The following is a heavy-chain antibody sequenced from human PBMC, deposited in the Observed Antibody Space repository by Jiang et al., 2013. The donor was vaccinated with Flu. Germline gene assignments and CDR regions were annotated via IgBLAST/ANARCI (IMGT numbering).Heavy chain of an antibody. CDR3: ARTPRGPGYYYGMDV. CDR1: GYTFTSYG. V-gene: IGHV1-18*01. CDR2: ISAYNGNT. J-gene: IGHJ6*02. Sequence: GYTFTSYGISWVRQAPGQGLEWMGWISAYNGNTNYAQKLRGRVTMTTDTSTSTAYMELRSLRSDDTAVYYCARTPRGPGYYYGMDVWGQGTTVTVSS. D-gene: IGHD3-10*01.